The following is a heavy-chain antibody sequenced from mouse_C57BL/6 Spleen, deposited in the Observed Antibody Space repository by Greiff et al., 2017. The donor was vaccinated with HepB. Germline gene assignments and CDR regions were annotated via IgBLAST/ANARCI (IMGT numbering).Heavy chain of an antibody. CDR2: IEPNSGGT. CDR1: GYTFTSYW. CDR3: ASIYYGTLYAMDY. J-gene: IGHJ4*01. D-gene: IGHD2-1*01. V-gene: IGHV1-72*01. Sequence: QVQLQQPGAELVKPGASVKLSCKASGYTFTSYWMHWVKQRPGRGLEWIGRIEPNSGGTKYNEKFKSKATLTVDKPSSTAYMQLSSLTSEDSAVYYCASIYYGTLYAMDYWGQGTSVTVSS.